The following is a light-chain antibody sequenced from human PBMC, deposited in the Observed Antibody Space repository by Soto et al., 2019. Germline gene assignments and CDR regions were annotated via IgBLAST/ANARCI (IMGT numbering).Light chain of an antibody. V-gene: IGKV3-20*01. CDR2: EAS. Sequence: EIVLTQSPGTLSLSPGERATLSCRASQSVSSSYVAWYQQKPGQAPRLLIYEASSRANVIPDRFSGRGSGTHFTLTIRRLEPEDCAVYHCQQYGSSPPTFGQGSKVEIK. J-gene: IGKJ1*01. CDR3: QQYGSSPPT. CDR1: QSVSSSY.